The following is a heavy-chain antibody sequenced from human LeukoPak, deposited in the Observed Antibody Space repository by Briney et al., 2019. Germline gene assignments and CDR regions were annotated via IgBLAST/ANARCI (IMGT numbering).Heavy chain of an antibody. D-gene: IGHD1-14*01. CDR3: ARGEKIGEPYYYYYYMDV. Sequence: ASVKVSCKASGYTFTSYYIHWVRQAPGQGLEWMGMMNPSGGSTSYAQKFQGRVTMTRDTSTSTVYMELSSLRSEDTAVYYCARGEKIGEPYYYYYYMDVWGKGTTVTVSS. J-gene: IGHJ6*03. CDR2: MNPSGGST. CDR1: GYTFTSYY. V-gene: IGHV1-46*01.